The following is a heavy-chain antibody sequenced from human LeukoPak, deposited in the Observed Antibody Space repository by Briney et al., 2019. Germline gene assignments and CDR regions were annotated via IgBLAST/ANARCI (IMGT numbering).Heavy chain of an antibody. CDR3: ARGAKRYNWNYGLVNWFDP. CDR2: INHSGST. J-gene: IGHJ5*02. D-gene: IGHD1-7*01. V-gene: IGHV4-34*01. CDR1: GGSFSGYY. Sequence: SETLSLTCAVYGGSFSGYYWGWIRQPPGKGLEWIGEINHSGSTNYNPSLKSRVTISVDTSKNQFSLKLSSVTAADTAVYYCARGAKRYNWNYGLVNWFDPWGQGTLVTVSS.